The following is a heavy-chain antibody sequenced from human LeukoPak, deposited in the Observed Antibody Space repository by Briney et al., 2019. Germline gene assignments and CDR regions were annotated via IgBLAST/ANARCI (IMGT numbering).Heavy chain of an antibody. CDR2: ISAYNSNT. CDR3: ARAGGLGYWSGGSCYGTGGNWFDP. CDR1: GYTFSSYD. V-gene: IGHV1-18*01. J-gene: IGHJ5*02. D-gene: IGHD2-15*01. Sequence: VASVKVSCKASGYTFSSYDISWVRQAPGQGLEWMGWISAYNSNTNYAQTLQGRVTMTRDTSKNTAYLELRSLRSDDTAVYYCARAGGLGYWSGGSCYGTGGNWFDPWGQRTLVTVS.